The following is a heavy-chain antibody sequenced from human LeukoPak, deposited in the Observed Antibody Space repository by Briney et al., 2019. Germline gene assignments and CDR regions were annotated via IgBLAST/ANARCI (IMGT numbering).Heavy chain of an antibody. CDR2: IWYDGSNK. J-gene: IGHJ5*02. D-gene: IGHD2-15*01. CDR1: GFTFSTYG. V-gene: IGHV3-30*02. Sequence: PGWSLRLSCATSGFTFSTYGMHWVRQAPGKGLEWVAFIWYDGSNKYYADSVKGRFTISRDNAENTLYLQMNSLRSEDTAVYYCAKAGDKYCSGGSCYSWFDPWGQGTLVTVSS. CDR3: AKAGDKYCSGGSCYSWFDP.